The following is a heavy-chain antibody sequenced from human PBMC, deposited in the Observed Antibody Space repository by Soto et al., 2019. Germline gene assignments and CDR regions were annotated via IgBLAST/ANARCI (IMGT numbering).Heavy chain of an antibody. Sequence: YRRHSCAASGLTVSSNYMRWFRQAPGKGLEWVPVIYSGGSTYYADSVKGRFTISRDNSKNTLYLQMNSLRAEDTAVYYCVTILAADGDVFDFCGQGSLV. V-gene: IGHV3-53*01. CDR1: GLTVSSNY. J-gene: IGHJ4*02. D-gene: IGHD6-13*01. CDR3: VTILAADGDVFDF. CDR2: IYSGGST.